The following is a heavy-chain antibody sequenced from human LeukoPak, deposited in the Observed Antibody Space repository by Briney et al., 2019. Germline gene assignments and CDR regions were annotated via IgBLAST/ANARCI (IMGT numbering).Heavy chain of an antibody. CDR3: ATDRNSRKYYDY. CDR1: GLTFRNYG. D-gene: IGHD1-26*01. V-gene: IGHV3-33*01. J-gene: IGHJ4*02. Sequence: GRSLRLSCAASGLTFRNYGMHWVRQAPGKGLEWVAVIWYDGSNQYYLDSVKGRFTVSRDNAKNTLYLQMNSLRAEDTAVYYCATDRNSRKYYDYWGQGTLVTVSS. CDR2: IWYDGSNQ.